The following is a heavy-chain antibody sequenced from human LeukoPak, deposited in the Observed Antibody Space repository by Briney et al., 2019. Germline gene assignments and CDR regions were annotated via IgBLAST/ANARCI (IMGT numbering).Heavy chain of an antibody. CDR2: ISSSGSTI. CDR3: ARDFFGSYDY. J-gene: IGHJ4*02. V-gene: IGHV3-48*03. D-gene: IGHD3-10*01. CDR1: GFTFSSYE. Sequence: GGSLRLSCAASGFTFSSYEMNWVRQAPGKGLEWVSYISSSGSTIYYADSVKGRFTISRDNAKNSLYLQMNSLRAEDTAVYHCARDFFGSYDYWGQGTLVTVSS.